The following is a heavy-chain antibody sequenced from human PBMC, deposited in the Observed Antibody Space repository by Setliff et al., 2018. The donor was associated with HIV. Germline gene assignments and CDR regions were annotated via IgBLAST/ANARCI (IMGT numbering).Heavy chain of an antibody. CDR2: ISAYNGDT. V-gene: IGHV1-18*01. CDR3: GAGGYQNAFDI. J-gene: IGHJ3*02. CDR1: GYTFSSYG. Sequence: ASVKVSCKASGYTFSSYGISWVRQAPGQGLEWVGWISAYNGDTKYAQKLQGRXXMTTDTSTSTAYLELRSLRSYDTAVYYCGAGGYQNAFDIWGQGTMVTVSS. D-gene: IGHD3-22*01.